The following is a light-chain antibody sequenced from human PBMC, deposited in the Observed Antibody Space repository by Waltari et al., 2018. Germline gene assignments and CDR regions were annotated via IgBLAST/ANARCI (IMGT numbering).Light chain of an antibody. CDR3: QQYNSYPWT. CDR1: QSISSW. CDR2: QAS. J-gene: IGKJ1*01. Sequence: DIQMTQSPSTLSASVGDRVTITCRASQSISSWLAWYQQKPGKAPKLLIYQASSLESGVPSRFSVSGSATEFTLTISSLQTDDFATYCCQQYNSYPWTFGQGTKVESK. V-gene: IGKV1-5*03.